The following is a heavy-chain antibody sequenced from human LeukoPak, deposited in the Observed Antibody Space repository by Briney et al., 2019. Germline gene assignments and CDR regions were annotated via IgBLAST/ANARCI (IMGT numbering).Heavy chain of an antibody. V-gene: IGHV3-23*01. Sequence: GGTLRLSCAASGFTFSSYGMSWVRQAPGKGLEWVSAISCSGGSTYYADSVKGRFTISRDNSKNTLYLQMNSLRAEDTAVYYCAKALYSSSLSFDYWGQGTLVTVSS. CDR2: ISCSGGST. D-gene: IGHD6-6*01. CDR1: GFTFSSYG. J-gene: IGHJ4*02. CDR3: AKALYSSSLSFDY.